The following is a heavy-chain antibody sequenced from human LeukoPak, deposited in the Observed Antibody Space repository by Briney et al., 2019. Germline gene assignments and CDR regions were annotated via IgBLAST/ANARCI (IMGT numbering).Heavy chain of an antibody. CDR1: GFTFSSYG. CDR2: IWYDGSKE. D-gene: IGHD3-9*01. J-gene: IGHJ2*01. V-gene: IGHV3-33*03. Sequence: GGSLRLSCAASGFTFSSYGMHWVRQAPGKGLEWVAVIWYDGSKEYYADSVKGRFTISRDNSKNTLYLQMNSLRAEDTTVYYCAKDDILLGAMDWYCDAWGRGTLVTVSS. CDR3: AKDDILLGAMDWYCDA.